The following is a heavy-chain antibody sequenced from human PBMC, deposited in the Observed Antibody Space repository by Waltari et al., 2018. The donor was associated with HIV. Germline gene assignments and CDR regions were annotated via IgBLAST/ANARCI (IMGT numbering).Heavy chain of an antibody. D-gene: IGHD3-16*01. V-gene: IGHV1-2*02. J-gene: IGHJ4*02. CDR2: INPNSGGT. Sequence: VQLVKSGAVVKKPGASVKVSCTTPGYTFSDNYIHWMRQAPGQGPEWMGWINPNSGGTNYAQRFQDRVTLTRDTHISTVFMDLSRLASDDTAVYYCARVPQGRLGELSTYYFDYWGQGSLVIVSS. CDR3: ARVPQGRLGELSTYYFDY. CDR1: GYTFSDNY.